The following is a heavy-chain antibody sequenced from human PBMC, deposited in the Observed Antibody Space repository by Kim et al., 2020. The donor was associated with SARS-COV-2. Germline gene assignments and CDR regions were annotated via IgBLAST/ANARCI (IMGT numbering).Heavy chain of an antibody. J-gene: IGHJ5*02. Sequence: SETLSLTCAVYGGSFSGYYWSWIRQPPGKGLEWIGEINHSGSTNYNPSLKSRVTISVDTSKNQFSLKLSSVTAADTAVYYCARQGRYGPENWFDPWGQGTLVTVSS. CDR1: GGSFSGYY. V-gene: IGHV4-34*01. D-gene: IGHD5-18*01. CDR3: ARQGRYGPENWFDP. CDR2: INHSGST.